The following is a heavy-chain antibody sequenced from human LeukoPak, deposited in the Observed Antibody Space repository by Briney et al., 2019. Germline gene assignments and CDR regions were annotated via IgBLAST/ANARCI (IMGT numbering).Heavy chain of an antibody. D-gene: IGHD2-8*02. Sequence: ASLKVSCKASGDTFTSYGISWVRQTPQQGREWMGGSTNYNGNKNYAQKLQGGVTMTPDTPTSTAYMAAKSLRSDGAAVYYCARSTVVYRGFDPWGQGTLVTVSS. J-gene: IGHJ5*02. CDR1: GDTFTSYG. CDR2: STNYNGNK. CDR3: ARSTVVYRGFDP. V-gene: IGHV1-18*01.